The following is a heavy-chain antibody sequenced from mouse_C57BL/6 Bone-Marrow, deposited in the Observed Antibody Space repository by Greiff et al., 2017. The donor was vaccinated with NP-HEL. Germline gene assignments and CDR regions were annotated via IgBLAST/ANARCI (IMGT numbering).Heavy chain of an antibody. CDR1: GFPITSGYY. Sequence: VQVVESGPGLVKPSQSLFLTCSITGFPITSGYYWIWIRQSPGKPLEWMGYITHSGETFYNPSLQSPISITRETSKNQFFLQLNSVTTEDTAMYYCAGDPYSNYDYYAMDYWGQGTSVTVSS. V-gene: IGHV12-3*01. CDR2: ITHSGET. J-gene: IGHJ4*01. D-gene: IGHD2-5*01. CDR3: AGDPYSNYDYYAMDY.